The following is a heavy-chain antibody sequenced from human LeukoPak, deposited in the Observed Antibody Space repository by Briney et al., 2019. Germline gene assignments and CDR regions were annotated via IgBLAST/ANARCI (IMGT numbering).Heavy chain of an antibody. D-gene: IGHD3-10*01. CDR3: AKVMGSGSYSYYYGMDV. Sequence: GGSLRLSCAASGFTFDDYTVHWVRQAPGKGLEWVSLISWDGGSTYYADSVKGRFTISRDNSKNSLYLQMNSLRTEDTALYYCAKVMGSGSYSYYYGMDVWGQGTTVTVSS. CDR1: GFTFDDYT. J-gene: IGHJ6*02. V-gene: IGHV3-43*01. CDR2: ISWDGGST.